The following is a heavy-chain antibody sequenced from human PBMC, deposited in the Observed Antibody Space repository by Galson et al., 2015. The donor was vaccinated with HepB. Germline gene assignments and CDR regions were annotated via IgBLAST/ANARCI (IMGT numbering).Heavy chain of an antibody. CDR3: ARAPPRELRFLEWLESGDAFDI. CDR2: INPNSGGT. D-gene: IGHD3-3*01. J-gene: IGHJ3*02. V-gene: IGHV1-2*02. Sequence: SVKVSCKASGYTFTSYDINWVRQATGPGLEWMGWINPNSGGTNYAQKFQGRVTMTRGTSISTAYMELSRLRSDDTAVYYCARAPPRELRFLEWLESGDAFDIWGQGTMVTVSS. CDR1: GYTFTSYD.